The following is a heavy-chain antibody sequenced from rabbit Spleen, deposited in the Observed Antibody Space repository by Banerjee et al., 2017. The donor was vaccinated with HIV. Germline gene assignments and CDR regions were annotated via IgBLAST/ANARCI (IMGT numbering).Heavy chain of an antibody. CDR2: IGAGVSYTT. Sequence: QSLEESGRDLVKPGASLTLTCTASGFSFSYSDYMCWVRQPPGKGPEWIACIGAGVSYTTYYATWAKGRFTISKTSSTTVTLQMTSLTVADTATYFCARDSGTSFSSYGMDLWGPGTLVTVS. V-gene: IGHV1S40*01. J-gene: IGHJ6*01. CDR3: ARDSGTSFSSYGMDL. D-gene: IGHD8-1*01. CDR1: GFSFSYSDY.